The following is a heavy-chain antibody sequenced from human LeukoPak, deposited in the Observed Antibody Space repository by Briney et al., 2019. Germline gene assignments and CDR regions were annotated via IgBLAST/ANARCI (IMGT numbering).Heavy chain of an antibody. J-gene: IGHJ5*02. CDR1: GGTFSSYG. CDR2: IIPGFGTA. V-gene: IGHV1-69*05. Sequence: SVTVSCNASGGTFSSYGISWVRQAPGLGLEWMGGIIPGFGTANYAQNFQGRVPITTAEPTSTSYMELHILKTKDTAMYNCAGDVECLGFALWGQGTLVTVSS. CDR3: AGDVECLGFAL. D-gene: IGHD3-3*01.